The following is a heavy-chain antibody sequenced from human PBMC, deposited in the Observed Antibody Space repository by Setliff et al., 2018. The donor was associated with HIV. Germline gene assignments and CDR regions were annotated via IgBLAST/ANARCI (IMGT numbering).Heavy chain of an antibody. Sequence: SGGSLRLSCAASGFTFSDYYMSWIRQAPGKGLEWVSYIFSSGSGSTIYYADSVKGRFTISRDNAKNSLYLQMNSLRAEDTAVYYCARDAPPYSNYVGYFDYWGQGTLVTVSS. V-gene: IGHV3-11*01. CDR1: GFTFSDYY. CDR2: IFSSGSGSTI. CDR3: ARDAPPYSNYVGYFDY. J-gene: IGHJ4*02. D-gene: IGHD4-4*01.